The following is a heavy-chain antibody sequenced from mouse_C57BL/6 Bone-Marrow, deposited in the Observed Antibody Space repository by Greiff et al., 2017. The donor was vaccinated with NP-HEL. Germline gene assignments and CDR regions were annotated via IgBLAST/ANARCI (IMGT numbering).Heavy chain of an antibody. CDR2: INPSSGYT. CDR1: GYTFTSYT. V-gene: IGHV1-4*01. CDR3: AGFLLLRNYYAMDY. J-gene: IGHJ4*01. D-gene: IGHD1-1*01. Sequence: QVTLKESGAELARPGASVKMSCKASGYTFTSYTMHWVKQRPGQGLEWIGYINPSSGYTKYNQKFKDKATLTADKSSSTAYMQLSSLTSEDSAVYYCAGFLLLRNYYAMDYWGQGTSVTVSS.